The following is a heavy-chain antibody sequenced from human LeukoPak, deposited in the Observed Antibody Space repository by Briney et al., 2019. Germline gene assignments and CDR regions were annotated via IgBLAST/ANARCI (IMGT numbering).Heavy chain of an antibody. D-gene: IGHD2-2*01. CDR3: ARRSPHCSGTSCYDDY. CDR1: GYSFTSNW. Sequence: GESLKISCKGSGYSFTSNWIGWVRQMPGKGLEWMAIIYPGDSDSRYSPSFQGQVTISADKSISTACLQWSSLKASDTAMYYCARRSPHCSGTSCYDDYWGQGTLVTVSS. V-gene: IGHV5-51*01. J-gene: IGHJ4*02. CDR2: IYPGDSDS.